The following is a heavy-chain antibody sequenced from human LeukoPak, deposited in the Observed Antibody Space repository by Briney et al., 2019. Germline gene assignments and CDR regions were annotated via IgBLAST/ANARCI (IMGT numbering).Heavy chain of an antibody. CDR3: AREEYLYYYYGMDV. J-gene: IGHJ6*02. CDR2: ISYDGSNK. CDR1: GFTFSSYG. Sequence: GGSLRLSCAASGFTFSSYGMHWVRQAPGKGLEWVAVISYDGSNKYYADSVKGRFTISRDNSKNTLYLQMNSLGAEDTAVYYCAREEYLYYYYGMDVWGQGTTVTVSS. D-gene: IGHD2-2*02. V-gene: IGHV3-30*03.